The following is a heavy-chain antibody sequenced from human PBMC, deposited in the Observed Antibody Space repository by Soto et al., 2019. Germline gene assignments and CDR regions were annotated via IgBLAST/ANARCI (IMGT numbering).Heavy chain of an antibody. V-gene: IGHV4-30-2*01. Sequence: PSETLSLTCAVSGGSISSGGYSWSWIRQPPGKGLEWIGYIYHSGSTYYNPSLKSRVTISVDRSKNQFSLKLSSVTAADTAVYYCARGLGHSSGYYGHAFDIWGQGTMVTVSS. CDR3: ARGLGHSSGYYGHAFDI. J-gene: IGHJ3*02. D-gene: IGHD3-22*01. CDR2: IYHSGST. CDR1: GGSISSGGYS.